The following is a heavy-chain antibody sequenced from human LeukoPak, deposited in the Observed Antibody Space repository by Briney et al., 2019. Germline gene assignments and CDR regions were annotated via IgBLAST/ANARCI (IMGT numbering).Heavy chain of an antibody. V-gene: IGHV3-48*03. CDR3: ARSGTPLITIFGVVPPPTFDI. CDR2: ISSSGSTI. Sequence: GGSLRLSCAASGFTFSSYEMNWVRQAPGKGLEWVSYISSSGSTIYYADSVKGRFTISRDSAKNSLYLQMNSLRAEDTAVYYCARSGTPLITIFGVVPPPTFDIWGQGTMVTVSS. J-gene: IGHJ3*02. D-gene: IGHD3-3*01. CDR1: GFTFSSYE.